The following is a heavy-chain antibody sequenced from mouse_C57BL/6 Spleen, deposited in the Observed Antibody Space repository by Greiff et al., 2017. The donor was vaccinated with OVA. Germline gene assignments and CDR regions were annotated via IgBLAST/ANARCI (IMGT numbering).Heavy chain of an antibody. V-gene: IGHV1-15*01. CDR3: TRPLYGGLDY. Sequence: QVQLQQSGAELVRPGASVTLSCKASGYTFTDYEMHWVKQTPVHGLEWIGAIDPETGGTAYNQKFKGKAILTADKSSSTAYMELRSLTSEDSAVYYCTRPLYGGLDYWGQGTTLTVSS. CDR2: IDPETGGT. CDR1: GYTFTDYE. D-gene: IGHD1-1*01. J-gene: IGHJ2*01.